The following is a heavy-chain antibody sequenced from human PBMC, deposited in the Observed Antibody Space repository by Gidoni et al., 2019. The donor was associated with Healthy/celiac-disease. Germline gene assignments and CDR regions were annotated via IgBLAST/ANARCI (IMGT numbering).Heavy chain of an antibody. CDR1: GFTFSSYS. Sequence: EVQLVESGGGLVKPGGSLRLSCAASGFTFSSYSMNWVRQAPGKGLEWVSSISSSISYIYYADSVKGRFTISRDNAKNSLYLQMNSLRAEDTAVYYCARGPHSSSFSYFDYWGQGTLVTVSS. CDR2: ISSSISYI. CDR3: ARGPHSSSFSYFDY. J-gene: IGHJ4*02. V-gene: IGHV3-21*01. D-gene: IGHD6-6*01.